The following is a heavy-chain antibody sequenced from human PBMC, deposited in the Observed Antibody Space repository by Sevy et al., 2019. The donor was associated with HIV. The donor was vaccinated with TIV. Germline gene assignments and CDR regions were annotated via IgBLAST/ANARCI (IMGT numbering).Heavy chain of an antibody. J-gene: IGHJ4*02. V-gene: IGHV4-39*01. D-gene: IGHD2-15*01. Sequence: SDTVSLTCTVSGGSISSSSYYWGWIRQPPGKGLEWIGSIYYSGSTYYNPSLKSRVTISVDTSKNQFSLKLSSVTAADTAVYYCARRAVVVAALDYWGQGTLVTVSS. CDR3: ARRAVVVAALDY. CDR2: IYYSGST. CDR1: GGSISSSSYY.